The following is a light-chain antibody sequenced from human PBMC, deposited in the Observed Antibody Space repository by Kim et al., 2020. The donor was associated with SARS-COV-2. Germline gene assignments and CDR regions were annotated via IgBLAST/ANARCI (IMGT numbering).Light chain of an antibody. CDR1: QSISNY. J-gene: IGKJ1*01. CDR2: AAS. Sequence: DIQMTQSPSSLSASVGDRVTITCRASQSISNYLSWYQQKPGKAPNLLIYAASSLQTGVPSRFSGSGSGTDFTLTISSLQPEDFATYFCQHRYSTPRTFGQGTKVDIK. V-gene: IGKV1-39*01. CDR3: QHRYSTPRT.